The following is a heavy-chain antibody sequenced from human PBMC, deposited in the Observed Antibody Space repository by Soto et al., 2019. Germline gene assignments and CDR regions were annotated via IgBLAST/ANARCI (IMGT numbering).Heavy chain of an antibody. D-gene: IGHD3-10*01. V-gene: IGHV3-7*01. J-gene: IGHJ1*01. Sequence: EVQLVESGGGLVQPGGSLRLSCAVSGFTFSNYWMSWVRQAPGKGLEWVANIKQDGSEKYYVDSVKGRFTISRDNAKNSLYLQMNSLGAEDTAVYFCASDLWTFQHWVQGTLVTVSS. CDR2: IKQDGSEK. CDR1: GFTFSNYW. CDR3: ASDLWTFQH.